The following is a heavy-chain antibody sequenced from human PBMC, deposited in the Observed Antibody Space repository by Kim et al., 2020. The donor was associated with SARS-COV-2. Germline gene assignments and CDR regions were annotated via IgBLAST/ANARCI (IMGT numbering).Heavy chain of an antibody. Sequence: DSVKGRFTIYKDNSKNPLYLQMNSQRAEDTAVYYCAKDRGLVVATTDLDYGGQGTLVTVSS. J-gene: IGHJ4*02. V-gene: IGHV3-23*01. D-gene: IGHD5-12*01. CDR3: AKDRGLVVATTDLDY.